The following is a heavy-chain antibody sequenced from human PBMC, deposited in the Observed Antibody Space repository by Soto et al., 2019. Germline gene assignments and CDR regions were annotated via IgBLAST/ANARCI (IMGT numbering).Heavy chain of an antibody. D-gene: IGHD3-10*01. J-gene: IGHJ6*02. CDR3: ARVAYYYGSGSYYKRGDYYYYGMDV. CDR2: IIPIFGTA. Sequence: QVQLVQSGAEVKKPGSSVKVSCKASGGTFSSYAISWVRQAPGQGLEWMGGIIPIFGTANYAQKFQGRVTITADESTSTAYMELSSLRSEDTAVYHCARVAYYYGSGSYYKRGDYYYYGMDVWGQGTTVTVSS. V-gene: IGHV1-69*01. CDR1: GGTFSSYA.